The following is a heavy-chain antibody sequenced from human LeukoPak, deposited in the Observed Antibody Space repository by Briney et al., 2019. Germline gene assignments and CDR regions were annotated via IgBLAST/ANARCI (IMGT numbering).Heavy chain of an antibody. CDR2: ISGSGGST. CDR3: AKGPPAVVYYSMAV. CDR1: GFTFSSNP. Sequence: GGSLRLSCAASGFTFSSNPMSWVRQDPGQGLEWVSAISGSGGSTYYADSVKGRFTISRDNSKNTLYLQMDSLRAEDTAVYYCAKGPPAVVYYSMAVWGQGTTVTVSS. V-gene: IGHV3-23*01. J-gene: IGHJ6*03. D-gene: IGHD2-2*01.